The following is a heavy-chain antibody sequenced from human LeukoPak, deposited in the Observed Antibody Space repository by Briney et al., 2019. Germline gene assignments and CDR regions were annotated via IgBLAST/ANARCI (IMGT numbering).Heavy chain of an antibody. D-gene: IGHD3-16*01. CDR2: IYYSGST. Sequence: SETLSLTCTVSGGSISSSSYYWGWIRQPPGKGLEWIGSIYYSGSTYYNPSLKSRVTISEDTSKNQFSLKLSSVTAADTAVYYCARDLYVYMDVWGKGTTVTVSS. J-gene: IGHJ6*03. V-gene: IGHV4-39*07. CDR3: ARDLYVYMDV. CDR1: GGSISSSSYY.